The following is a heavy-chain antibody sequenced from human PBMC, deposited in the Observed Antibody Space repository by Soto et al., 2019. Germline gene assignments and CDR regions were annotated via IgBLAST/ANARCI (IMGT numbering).Heavy chain of an antibody. CDR2: ITSSGTYI. Sequence: PGGSLRLSCAASGFTFSNAWMNWVRQAPGKGLEWVSSITSSGTYIYYANSAKGRFTVSRDNAKNSLYLQMNSLRAEDTAVYYCARDLGGSSLYYFDYWGPGTLVTVSS. J-gene: IGHJ4*02. CDR3: ARDLGGSSLYYFDY. V-gene: IGHV3-21*01. CDR1: GFTFSNAW. D-gene: IGHD1-26*01.